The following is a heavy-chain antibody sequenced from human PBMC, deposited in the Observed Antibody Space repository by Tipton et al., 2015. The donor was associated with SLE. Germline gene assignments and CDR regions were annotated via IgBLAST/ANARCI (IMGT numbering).Heavy chain of an antibody. V-gene: IGHV4-61*02. CDR1: GGSISSGSYY. CDR3: ARHHGSGWLYGLDV. D-gene: IGHD6-19*01. CDR2: IYSRGST. Sequence: LRLSCSVSGGSISSGSYYWSWIRQPAGKGLEWIGRIYSRGSTNSNLSLKSRVTISADTSKNQFSLKLSSVTAADTAVYYCARHHGSGWLYGLDVWGQGTTVTVSS. J-gene: IGHJ6*02.